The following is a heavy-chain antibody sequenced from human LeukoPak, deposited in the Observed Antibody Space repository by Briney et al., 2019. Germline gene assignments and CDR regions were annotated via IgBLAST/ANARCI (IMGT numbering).Heavy chain of an antibody. J-gene: IGHJ6*02. D-gene: IGHD1-26*01. CDR1: GFTLGAFA. Sequence: PGGSLRLSCAASGFTLGAFAMHWVRQAPGKGLEWVSLIDKDGRSTYYADSVKGRFTISRDNSKNSLYLQMNSLRTEDTALYYCATWAFYHSLDFWGQGTTVTVS. V-gene: IGHV3-43*02. CDR2: IDKDGRST. CDR3: ATWAFYHSLDF.